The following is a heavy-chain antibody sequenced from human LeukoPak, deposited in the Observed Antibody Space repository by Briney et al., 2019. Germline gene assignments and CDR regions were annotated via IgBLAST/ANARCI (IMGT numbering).Heavy chain of an antibody. Sequence: PGGSLRLSCAASGFTFSSHAMNWVRQAPGKGLEWVAVISYDGSNKYYVDSVKGRFTISRDNSKNTLYLQMNSLRAEDTAVYYCARVARNREIQHWGQGTLVTVSS. CDR2: ISYDGSNK. V-gene: IGHV3-30*04. CDR1: GFTFSSHA. CDR3: ARVARNREIQH. D-gene: IGHD1-14*01. J-gene: IGHJ1*01.